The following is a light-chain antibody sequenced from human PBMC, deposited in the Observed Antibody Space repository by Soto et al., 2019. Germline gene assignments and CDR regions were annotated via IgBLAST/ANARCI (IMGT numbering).Light chain of an antibody. V-gene: IGLV2-14*01. CDR1: SSDVGTYNY. Sequence: QSALTQPASVSGSPGQSITISCTGTSSDVGTYNYVSWYQQYPGKAPKVMIYEVTNRPSGVSDRFSGSKSGNTASLTISGVQAEDEADYYCSSYSTSDTLVIFGGGTQLTVL. CDR3: SSYSTSDTLVI. J-gene: IGLJ2*01. CDR2: EVT.